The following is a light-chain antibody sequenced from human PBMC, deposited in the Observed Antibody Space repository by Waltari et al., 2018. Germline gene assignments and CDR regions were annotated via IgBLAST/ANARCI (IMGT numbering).Light chain of an antibody. V-gene: IGKV3-20*01. Sequence: IVLTQSPGTLSLSPGERATLSCRASQSVSRSLAWYQQKPGQAPKLLIYGASTRATGIPDRFTGSGSGTDFSLTISSLEPEDFAIYFCQHYVRLPMTFGQGTKVEIK. J-gene: IGKJ1*01. CDR2: GAS. CDR1: QSVSRS. CDR3: QHYVRLPMT.